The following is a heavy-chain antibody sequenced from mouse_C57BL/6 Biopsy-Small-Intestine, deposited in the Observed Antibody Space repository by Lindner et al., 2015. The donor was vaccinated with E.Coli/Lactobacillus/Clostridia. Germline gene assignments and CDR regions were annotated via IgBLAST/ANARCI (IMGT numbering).Heavy chain of an antibody. J-gene: IGHJ2*02. V-gene: IGHV5-17*01. CDR2: ISSGSSTI. D-gene: IGHD4-1*01. CDR1: GFTFSDYG. CDR3: ARDWYSFDN. Sequence: VQLQESGGGLVKPGGSLKLSCAASGFTFSDYGLHWVRQAPEKGLEWVAFISSGSSTIYYADTVKGRFTISRDNAKNTLFLQMTSLRSEDTAMYYCARDWYSFDNWGQGTSLSVSS.